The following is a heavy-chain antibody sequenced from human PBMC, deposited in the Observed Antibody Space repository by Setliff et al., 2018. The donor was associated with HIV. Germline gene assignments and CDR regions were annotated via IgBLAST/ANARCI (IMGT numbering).Heavy chain of an antibody. CDR2: IYSGGNR. CDR1: GFTVSGNY. D-gene: IGHD3-10*01. CDR3: VSSQSPQDRAVIIGGL. V-gene: IGHV3-66*02. J-gene: IGHJ4*02. Sequence: GGSLRLSCAASGFTVSGNYLNWVRQAPGKGLEWVSVIYSGGNRNYADSVKGRFFISRDNSRNTLHLQMNSLRPDDTAVYYCVSSQSPQDRAVIIGGLWGQGTQVTVSS.